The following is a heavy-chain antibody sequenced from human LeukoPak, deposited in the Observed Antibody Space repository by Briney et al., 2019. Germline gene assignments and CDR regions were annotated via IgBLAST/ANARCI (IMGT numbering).Heavy chain of an antibody. CDR3: ARGYCSGGSCYSRRLLLMRYYFDY. CDR1: AYTFITYD. V-gene: IGHV1-8*01. Sequence: ASVKVSSKASAYTFITYDINWVRQAPGQGVEWMGRMKPNSGNTGYAQKFHGRVTMTRNTSISTAYMELSSLRSEDTAVYYCARGYCSGGSCYSRRLLLMRYYFDYWGQGTLVTVSS. CDR2: MKPNSGNT. D-gene: IGHD2-15*01. J-gene: IGHJ4*02.